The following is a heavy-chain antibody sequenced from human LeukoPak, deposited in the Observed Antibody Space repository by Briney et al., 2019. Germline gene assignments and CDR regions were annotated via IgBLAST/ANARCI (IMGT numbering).Heavy chain of an antibody. V-gene: IGHV3-66*01. CDR1: GFTVSSNY. J-gene: IGHJ6*02. CDR3: ASLGNTWAAYYYGMDV. CDR2: IYSGGST. Sequence: GGSLRLSCAASGFTVSSNYLSWVRQAPGKGLEWVSTIYSGGSTYYADSVKGRFTISRDNAKNSLYLQMNSLRAEDTAVYYCASLGNTWAAYYYGMDVWGQGTTVTVSS. D-gene: IGHD1-26*01.